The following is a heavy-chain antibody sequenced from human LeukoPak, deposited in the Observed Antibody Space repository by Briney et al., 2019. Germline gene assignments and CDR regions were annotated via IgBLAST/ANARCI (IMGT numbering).Heavy chain of an antibody. J-gene: IGHJ3*02. D-gene: IGHD5-24*01. CDR1: GFTFSSFR. V-gene: IGHV3-21*01. CDR2: IYSTGTYM. CDR3: ARDQFIHAFDI. Sequence: GGSLRLSCAASGFTFSSFRMSWVRQAPGKGLEWVASIYSTGTYMYYVDSVKGRFTISRDNAENSLYLQMNSLRAEDTAVYYCARDQFIHAFDIWGQGTMVTVSS.